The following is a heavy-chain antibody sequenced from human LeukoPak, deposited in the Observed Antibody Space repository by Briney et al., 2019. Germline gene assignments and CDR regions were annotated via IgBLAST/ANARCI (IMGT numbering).Heavy chain of an antibody. V-gene: IGHV1-8*01. Sequence: ASVKVSCKASGYTFTRYDINWVRQATGQGLEWMGWMNPHSGNTGYAQKFQGRVTMTKNTSITTAYMELSSLRSEDTAVYYCARALSWTTESYYYMDVWGKGTTVTVSS. CDR2: MNPHSGNT. J-gene: IGHJ6*03. CDR3: ARALSWTTESYYYMDV. CDR1: GYTFTRYD. D-gene: IGHD3/OR15-3a*01.